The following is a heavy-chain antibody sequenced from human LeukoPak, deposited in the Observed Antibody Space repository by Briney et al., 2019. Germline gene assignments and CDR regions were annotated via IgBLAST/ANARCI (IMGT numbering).Heavy chain of an antibody. CDR1: GDSVSSNSAA. CDR2: TYYRSKWCN. Sequence: SQTLSLTCAISGDSVSSNSAAWNWIRQSPSRGLEWLGRTYYRSKWCNDYAVSVKSRITINPDTSKNQFSLQLNSVTPEDTAVYYCARMVGSGYDYSDFYWYFDLWGRGTLVTVSS. J-gene: IGHJ2*01. CDR3: ARMVGSGYDYSDFYWYFDL. V-gene: IGHV6-1*01. D-gene: IGHD5-12*01.